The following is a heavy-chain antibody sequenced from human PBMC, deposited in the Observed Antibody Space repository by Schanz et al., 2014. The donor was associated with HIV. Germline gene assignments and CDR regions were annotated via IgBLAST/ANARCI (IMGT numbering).Heavy chain of an antibody. CDR1: GGSFRGYY. CDR2: VRHTGGT. D-gene: IGHD3-10*01. CDR3: AKDEYYYGSGSYIYFYFGMDV. V-gene: IGHV4-34*01. J-gene: IGHJ6*02. Sequence: QVQLQQWGAGLLKPSETLSLTCAVYGGSFRGYYWTWIRQFPGMGLEWIGKVRHTGGTNYNPSLKSRVFMSADTSKNQFPMNVTSVTAADTAVYYCAKDEYYYGSGSYIYFYFGMDVWGQGTTVTVSS.